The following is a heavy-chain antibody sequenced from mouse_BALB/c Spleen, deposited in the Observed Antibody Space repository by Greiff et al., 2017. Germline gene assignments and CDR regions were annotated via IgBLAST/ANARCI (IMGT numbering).Heavy chain of an antibody. Sequence: QVQLQQSGAELVKPGASVKLSCKASGYTFTSYWMHWVKQRPGQGLEWIGEIDPSDSYTNYNQKFKGKATLTVDKSSSTAYMQLSSLTSEDSAVYYCARYTGWFAYWGQGTLVTVSA. CDR1: GYTFTSYW. CDR3: ARYTGWFAY. CDR2: IDPSDSYT. V-gene: IGHV1-69*02. J-gene: IGHJ3*01. D-gene: IGHD1-1*01.